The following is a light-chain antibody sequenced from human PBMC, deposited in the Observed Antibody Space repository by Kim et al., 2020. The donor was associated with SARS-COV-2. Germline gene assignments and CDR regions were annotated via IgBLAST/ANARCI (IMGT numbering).Light chain of an antibody. CDR3: QQYDNWPPWT. CDR1: QSIATN. J-gene: IGKJ1*01. CDR2: GAS. V-gene: IGKV3-15*01. Sequence: EIVMTQSPATLSVSPGERATLSCRASQSIATNLAWYQHKPGQAPRLLIYGASTRATDIPARFSGSGSGTEFTLTISSLQSEDFAVYYCQQYDNWPPWTFGLGTKVDIK.